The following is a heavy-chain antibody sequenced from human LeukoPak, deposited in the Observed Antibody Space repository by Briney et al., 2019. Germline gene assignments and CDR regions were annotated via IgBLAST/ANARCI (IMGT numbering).Heavy chain of an antibody. CDR2: IYTSGST. CDR3: ARVAPPDFWSGYLTRDYYYMDV. V-gene: IGHV4-4*07. Sequence: PSETLSLTCTVSGCSISSYYWSWIRQPAGKGLEWIGRIYTSGSTNYNPSLKSRVTISVDKSKNQFSLKLSSVTAADTAVYYCARVAPPDFWSGYLTRDYYYMDVWGKGTTVTVSS. D-gene: IGHD3-3*01. J-gene: IGHJ6*03. CDR1: GCSISSYY.